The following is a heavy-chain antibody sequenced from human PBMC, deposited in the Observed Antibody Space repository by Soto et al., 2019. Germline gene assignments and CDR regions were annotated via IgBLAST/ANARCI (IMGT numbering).Heavy chain of an antibody. J-gene: IGHJ4*02. V-gene: IGHV3-15*01. D-gene: IGHD3-22*01. CDR1: GFTFSNAW. Sequence: EVQLVESGGGLVKPGGSLRLSCAASGFTFSNAWMSWVRQAPGKGLEWVGRIKSKTDGGTTDYAAPVKGRFTISRDDSKNTLYLQMSSLKTEDTAVYYCTTVVASPIKQKWLLKVGGYWGQGTLVTVSS. CDR3: TTVVASPIKQKWLLKVGGY. CDR2: IKSKTDGGTT.